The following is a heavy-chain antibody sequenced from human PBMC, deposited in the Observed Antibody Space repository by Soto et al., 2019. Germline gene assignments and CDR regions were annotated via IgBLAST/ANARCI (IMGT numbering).Heavy chain of an antibody. CDR2: INDRGDTT. Sequence: PGGSLRLSCVVSGFTFASFAMSWVRQPPGKGLEWISTINDRGDTTYYADSVKGRFTISRDNSKNTLYLQMNSLRAEDTAVYSCCLGWYFDLWGRGTLVTVSS. J-gene: IGHJ2*01. CDR3: CLGWYFDL. V-gene: IGHV3-23*01. CDR1: GFTFASFA. D-gene: IGHD7-27*01.